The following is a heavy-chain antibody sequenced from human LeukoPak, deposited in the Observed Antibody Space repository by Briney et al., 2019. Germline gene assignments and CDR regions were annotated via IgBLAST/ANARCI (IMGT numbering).Heavy chain of an antibody. V-gene: IGHV3-23*01. CDR2: ISGSGGST. CDR1: GFTFSNYA. D-gene: IGHD5-18*01. J-gene: IGHJ5*02. Sequence: PGGSLRLSCAASGFTFSNYAMSWVRQAPGKGLEWVSIISGSGGSTYYADSVKGRLTISRDNSKNTVYLQASSLRAEDTAVYYCAKGDTSMAIYNWFDPWGQGTLVTVSS. CDR3: AKGDTSMAIYNWFDP.